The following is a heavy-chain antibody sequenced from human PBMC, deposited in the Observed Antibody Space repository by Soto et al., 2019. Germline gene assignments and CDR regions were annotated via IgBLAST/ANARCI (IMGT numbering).Heavy chain of an antibody. CDR1: GFTFSSYA. J-gene: IGHJ6*02. CDR2: ISYDGSNK. Sequence: LRLSCAASGFTFSSYAMHWVRQAPGKGLEWVAVISYDGSNKYYADSVKGRFTISRDNSKNTLYLQMNSLRAEDTAVYYCARDPYPRQGLVLMDVWGQGTTVTVSS. CDR3: ARDPYPRQGLVLMDV. D-gene: IGHD2-8*02. V-gene: IGHV3-30-3*01.